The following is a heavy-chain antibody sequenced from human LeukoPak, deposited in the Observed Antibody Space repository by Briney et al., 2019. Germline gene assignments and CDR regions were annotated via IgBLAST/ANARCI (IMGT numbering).Heavy chain of an antibody. CDR2: IHGSYSNA. D-gene: IGHD6-13*01. V-gene: IGHV3-23*01. CDR3: ARDLPYSNA. Sequence: GGSQRLFCAAAGFTFATYALNWVRDSPQEGLEWVSRIHGSYSNAYYADSVKGRFTITRDNSKTTLYLQMTSLRPEDTAIYYCARDLPYSNAWGQGTLVTVSS. J-gene: IGHJ5*02. CDR1: GFTFATYA.